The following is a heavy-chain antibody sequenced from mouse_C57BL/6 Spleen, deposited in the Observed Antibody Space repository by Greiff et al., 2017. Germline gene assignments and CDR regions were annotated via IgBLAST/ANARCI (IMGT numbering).Heavy chain of an antibody. J-gene: IGHJ1*03. CDR1: GYSITSGYD. Sequence: EVKLMESGPGMVKPSQSLSLTCTVTGYSITSGYDWHWIRHFPGNKLEWMGYISYSGSPNYNPSLKSRIPITLDNSKNHFALKLNSVTTEDTATSDCASSDGSRYDGYFDGWGTGTTVTVSS. D-gene: IGHD1-1*01. CDR3: ASSDGSRYDGYFDG. V-gene: IGHV3-1*01. CDR2: ISYSGSP.